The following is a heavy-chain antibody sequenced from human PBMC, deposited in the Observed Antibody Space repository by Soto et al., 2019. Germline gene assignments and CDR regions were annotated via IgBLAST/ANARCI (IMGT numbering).Heavy chain of an antibody. J-gene: IGHJ6*03. CDR3: ARHIRKDDIVVVPSAPRYSYYYQMDV. CDR1: GYSFTSYW. V-gene: IGHV5-51*01. CDR2: IYPGDSDT. Sequence: PGESLKISCKGSGYSFTSYWIGWVRQMPGKGLEWMGIIYPGDSDTRYSPSFQGQVTISADKSISTAYLQWSSLKASDTAMYYCARHIRKDDIVVVPSAPRYSYYYQMDVWGKGTTVTDSS. D-gene: IGHD2-2*01.